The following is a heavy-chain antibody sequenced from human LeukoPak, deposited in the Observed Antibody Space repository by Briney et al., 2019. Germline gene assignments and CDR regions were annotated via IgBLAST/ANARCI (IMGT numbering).Heavy chain of an antibody. CDR1: GFTFSSYS. CDR2: ISSSSSYI. D-gene: IGHD5-18*01. J-gene: IGHJ4*02. CDR3: ARSGYSYGYSFDY. Sequence: PGRSLRLSCAASGFTFSSYSMNWVRQAPGKGLEWVSPISSSSSYIYYADSVKGRFTISRDNAKNSLYLQMNSLRAEDTAVYYCARSGYSYGYSFDYWGQGTLVTVSS. V-gene: IGHV3-21*01.